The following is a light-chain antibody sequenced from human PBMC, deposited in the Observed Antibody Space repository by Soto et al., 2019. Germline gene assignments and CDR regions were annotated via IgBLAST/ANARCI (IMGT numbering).Light chain of an antibody. CDR3: QAYDSSLSGYV. V-gene: IGLV1-40*01. Sequence: QAVLTQPPSVSGAPGQRVTISCTGSSSNIGAGYDVLWYQQLPGTAPKLLIYDNSNRPSGVPDRFSGSKSGTSSALAITGLQAEDDADYYCQAYDSSLSGYVFGTGTKLTVL. CDR2: DNS. J-gene: IGLJ1*01. CDR1: SSNIGAGYD.